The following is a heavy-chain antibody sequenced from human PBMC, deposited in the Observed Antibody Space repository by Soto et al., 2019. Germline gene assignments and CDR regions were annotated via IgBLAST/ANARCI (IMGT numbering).Heavy chain of an antibody. CDR1: GFNFRTTA. D-gene: IGHD3-22*01. CDR2: IVIGSGNT. Sequence: SVKVSCEASGFNFRTTAVQWVRQARGQRLEWIGWIVIGSGNTNYAQNFQERVTITRDVSTSTAYLDVSSLRSEDTAVYYCAADPYFYDSSDYYSFDYWGQGTLVTVSS. V-gene: IGHV1-58*01. J-gene: IGHJ4*02. CDR3: AADPYFYDSSDYYSFDY.